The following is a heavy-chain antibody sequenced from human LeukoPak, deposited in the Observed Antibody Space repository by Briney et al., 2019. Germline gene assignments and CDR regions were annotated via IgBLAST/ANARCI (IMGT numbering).Heavy chain of an antibody. D-gene: IGHD1-26*01. Sequence: SETLSLTCTISGGSTTGYFWSWIRQPAGKGLEWIGRIYTSGSTNYNPSLKSRVTISVDTSKNQFSLKLSSVTAADTAVYYCARDVGASNFDSWGQGVQVTVSS. J-gene: IGHJ4*02. CDR2: IYTSGST. V-gene: IGHV4-4*07. CDR3: ARDVGASNFDS. CDR1: GGSTTGYF.